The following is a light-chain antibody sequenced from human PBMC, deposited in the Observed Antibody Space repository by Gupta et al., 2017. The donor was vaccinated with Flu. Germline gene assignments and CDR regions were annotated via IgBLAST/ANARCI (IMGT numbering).Light chain of an antibody. J-gene: IGKJ4*01. V-gene: IGKV3-15*01. CDR3: HQDYTLNS. Sequence: SPATLSGSPGERATPSGRASQSVSSNLQWYQQKPGQAPRLLIYDASTRANGIPDRFNGSGSGTEFTLTSSRRQSQDFALYFWHQDYTLNSFGRGTTVDI. CDR1: QSVSSN. CDR2: DAS.